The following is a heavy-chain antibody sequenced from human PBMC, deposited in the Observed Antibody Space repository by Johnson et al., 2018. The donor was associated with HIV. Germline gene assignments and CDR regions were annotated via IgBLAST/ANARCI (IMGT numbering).Heavy chain of an antibody. D-gene: IGHD6-13*01. CDR3: AKDWRRSSTWLRPDAFDI. CDR2: ISDSGGST. J-gene: IGHJ3*02. Sequence: VQLVESGGGLVQPGGSLRLSCAGSGFTFSSYAMSWVRQAPGKGLEWVSGISDSGGSTYYADSVKGRFTISRDNSKNTLYLQMNSLRAEDTAVYYCAKDWRRSSTWLRPDAFDIWGQGTMVTVSS. V-gene: IGHV3-23*04. CDR1: GFTFSSYA.